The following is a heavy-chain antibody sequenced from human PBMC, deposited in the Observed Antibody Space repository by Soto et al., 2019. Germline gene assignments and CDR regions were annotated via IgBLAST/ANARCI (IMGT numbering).Heavy chain of an antibody. Sequence: GASVKVSCKASGYTFTSYDINWVRQATGQGLEWMGWMNPNSGNTGYAQKFQGRVTMTRNTSISTAYMELSSLRSEDTAVYYCARRTRGGNRPAYCSSTSCYKGRYAFDIWGQGTMVTVSS. CDR1: GYTFTSYD. D-gene: IGHD2-2*02. CDR3: ARRTRGGNRPAYCSSTSCYKGRYAFDI. J-gene: IGHJ3*02. V-gene: IGHV1-8*01. CDR2: MNPNSGNT.